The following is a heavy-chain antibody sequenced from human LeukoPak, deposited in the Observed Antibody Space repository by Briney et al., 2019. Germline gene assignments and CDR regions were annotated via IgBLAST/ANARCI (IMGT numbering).Heavy chain of an antibody. CDR3: AREAVYYDYVWGSYRYKTGAFDI. J-gene: IGHJ3*02. CDR2: INHSGST. CDR1: GGSFSGYY. D-gene: IGHD3-16*02. V-gene: IGHV4-34*01. Sequence: PSETLSLTCAVYGGSFSGYYWSWIRQPPGKGLEWTGEINHSGSTNYNPSLKSRVTISVDTSKNQFSLKLSSVTAADTAVYYCAREAVYYDYVWGSYRYKTGAFDIWGQGTMVTVSS.